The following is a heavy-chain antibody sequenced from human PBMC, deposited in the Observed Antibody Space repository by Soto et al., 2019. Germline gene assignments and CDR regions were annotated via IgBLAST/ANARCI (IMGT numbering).Heavy chain of an antibody. J-gene: IGHJ6*03. D-gene: IGHD6-13*01. CDR2: ISNDGSNK. Sequence: QVQLVESGAGVVQPGRSLRLSCTASGFIFSSYGMHWVRQAPGKGLEWVAVISNDGSNKYYADSVRCRFTISNDNSNSKRYLEMNSVRAEDTAVYYSAKDPTPQYSSSLYSTYYYYYMDVWGEGTTISVFS. CDR3: AKDPTPQYSSSLYSTYYYYYMDV. V-gene: IGHV3-30*18. CDR1: GFIFSSYG.